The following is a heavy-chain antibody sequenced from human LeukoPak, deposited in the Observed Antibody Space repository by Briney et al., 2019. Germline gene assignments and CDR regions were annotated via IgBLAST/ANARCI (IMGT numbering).Heavy chain of an antibody. V-gene: IGHV3-21*01. Sequence: GRSLRLSCAASGFTFSSYSMNWVRQAPGKGLEWVSSISSSSSYIYYADSVKGRFTISRDNAKNSLYLQMHSLRAEDTAVYYCARDPLIAAAGRGFFDYWGQGTLVTVSS. CDR1: GFTFSSYS. J-gene: IGHJ4*02. CDR2: ISSSSSYI. CDR3: ARDPLIAAAGRGFFDY. D-gene: IGHD6-13*01.